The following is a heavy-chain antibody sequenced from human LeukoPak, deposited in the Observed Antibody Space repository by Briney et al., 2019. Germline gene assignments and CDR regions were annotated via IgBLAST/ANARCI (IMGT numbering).Heavy chain of an antibody. CDR3: ARDYSSGWYGVFDI. Sequence: ASVKVSCKASGYTFTGYYMHWVRQAPGQGLEWMGWISAYNDNTNYAQKIQGRVTMTTDASTSTAYMELRSLRSDDTAVYYCARDYSSGWYGVFDIWGQGTMVTVSS. V-gene: IGHV1-18*04. J-gene: IGHJ3*02. D-gene: IGHD6-19*01. CDR2: ISAYNDNT. CDR1: GYTFTGYY.